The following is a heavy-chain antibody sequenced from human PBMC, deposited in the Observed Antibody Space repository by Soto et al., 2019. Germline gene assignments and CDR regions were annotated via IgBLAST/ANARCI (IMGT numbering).Heavy chain of an antibody. D-gene: IGHD3-16*02. CDR1: CGSISSSNW. CDR2: IYHSGST. V-gene: IGHV4-4*02. CDR3: ARYPYYDYVWGSYPQGAFDI. Sequence: ASETLSLTCAVSCGSISSSNWWSWVRQPPGKGLEWIGEIYHSGSTNYNPSLKSRVTISVDKSKNQFSLKLSSVTAADTAVYYCARYPYYDYVWGSYPQGAFDILGQGTMVPGSS. J-gene: IGHJ3*02.